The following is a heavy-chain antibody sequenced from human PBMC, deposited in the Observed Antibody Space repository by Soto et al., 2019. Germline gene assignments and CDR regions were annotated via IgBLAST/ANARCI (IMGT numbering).Heavy chain of an antibody. CDR1: GYTFTSYG. V-gene: IGHV1-18*01. D-gene: IGHD3-9*01. J-gene: IGHJ5*02. CDR3: ARDAKTSYYDILTGYSPWGHWFDP. CDR2: ISAYNGNT. Sequence: ASVKVSCKASGYTFTSYGISWVRQAPGQGLEWMGWISAYNGNTNYAQKLQGRVTMTTDTSINTAYMDLRRLRSDDTAVYYCARDAKTSYYDILTGYSPWGHWFDPWGQGTLVTVSS.